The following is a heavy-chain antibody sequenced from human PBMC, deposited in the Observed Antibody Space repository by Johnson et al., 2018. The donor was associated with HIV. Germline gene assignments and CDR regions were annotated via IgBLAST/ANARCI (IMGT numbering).Heavy chain of an antibody. V-gene: IGHV3-13*01. D-gene: IGHD1-26*01. CDR1: GFTFRSYD. J-gene: IGHJ3*02. Sequence: MQLVESGGGLVKPGGSLRLSCAASGFTFRSYDMHWVRQVTGKGLAWVSVIGTAGEAYYQGSVKGRFTISRENAKNSFYLQMNSLRAGDTAVYYCARGRGIVGPQQVALDIWGQGTRVTVSS. CDR2: IGTAGEA. CDR3: ARGRGIVGPQQVALDI.